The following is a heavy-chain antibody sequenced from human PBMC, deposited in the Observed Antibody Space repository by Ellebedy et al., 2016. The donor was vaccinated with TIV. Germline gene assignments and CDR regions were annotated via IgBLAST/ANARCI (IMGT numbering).Heavy chain of an antibody. D-gene: IGHD6-19*01. CDR3: ARNGVSGWSDFDY. J-gene: IGHJ4*02. CDR2: INAKRGAT. CDR1: GYTFTSYG. V-gene: IGHV1-2*02. Sequence: AASVKVSCKASGYTFTSYGISWVRQAPGQGLEWMGWINAKRGATIYVQKFPDRVTMTRDMSISTAFLEVTGLTSDDTAVYYCARNGVSGWSDFDYWGQGTLVTVSS.